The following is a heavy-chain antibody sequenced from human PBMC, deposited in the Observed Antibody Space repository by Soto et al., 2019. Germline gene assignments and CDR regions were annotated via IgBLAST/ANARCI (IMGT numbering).Heavy chain of an antibody. Sequence: GGSLRLSCAASGFTFSSYSMNWVRQAPGKGLEWVSSISSSSSYIYYADSVKGRFTISRDNAKNSLYLQMNSLRAEDTAVYYCARVSYCSGGSCYSGFSYYYYYMDVWGKGTTVTVSS. CDR2: ISSSSSYI. CDR3: ARVSYCSGGSCYSGFSYYYYYMDV. D-gene: IGHD2-15*01. V-gene: IGHV3-21*01. J-gene: IGHJ6*03. CDR1: GFTFSSYS.